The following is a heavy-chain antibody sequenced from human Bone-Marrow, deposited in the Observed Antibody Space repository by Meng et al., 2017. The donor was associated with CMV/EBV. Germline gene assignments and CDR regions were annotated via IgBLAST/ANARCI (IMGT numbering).Heavy chain of an antibody. V-gene: IGHV4-34*01. CDR3: ARRYSSGWYDH. J-gene: IGHJ4*02. Sequence: SETLSLTCAVYGGSFNGYYWSWIRRPPGKGLEWIGEINHTGSTNYNPSLKSRVTISTDTSKNQFSLRLRSVTAADTAVYYCARRYSSGWYDHWGQGTLVTVSS. CDR1: GGSFNGYY. CDR2: INHTGST. D-gene: IGHD6-19*01.